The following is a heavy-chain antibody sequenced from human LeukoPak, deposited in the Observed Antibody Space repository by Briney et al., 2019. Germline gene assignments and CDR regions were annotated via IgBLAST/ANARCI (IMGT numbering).Heavy chain of an antibody. J-gene: IGHJ6*02. CDR1: GFTVSSNY. V-gene: IGHV3-53*01. CDR2: IYSGGST. Sequence: GGSLRLSCAASGFTVSSNYMSWVRQAPGKGLEWVSVIYSGGSTYYADSVKGRFTISRDNAKNSLYLQMNSLRAEDTAVYYCARVGEHYYGSGSYYMDYYYYYGMDVWGQGTTVTVSS. D-gene: IGHD3-10*01. CDR3: ARVGEHYYGSGSYYMDYYYYYGMDV.